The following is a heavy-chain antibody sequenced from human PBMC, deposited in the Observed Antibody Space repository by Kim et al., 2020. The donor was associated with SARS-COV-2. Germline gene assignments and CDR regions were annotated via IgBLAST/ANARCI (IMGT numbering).Heavy chain of an antibody. CDR3: ARDFPHRTLDP. V-gene: IGHV3-74*01. J-gene: IGHJ5*02. Sequence: YADSVRGRVTTSRDNAKNTLYLHLNSLRDEYTAVYYCARDFPHRTLDPWGPGTLVTVSS.